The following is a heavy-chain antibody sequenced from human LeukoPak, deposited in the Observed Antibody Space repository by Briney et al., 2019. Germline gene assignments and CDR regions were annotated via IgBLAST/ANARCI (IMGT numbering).Heavy chain of an antibody. D-gene: IGHD3-3*01. CDR1: GFTFSSYS. CDR3: ASESYYDFWSGYQGRSGFDY. Sequence: GGSLRLSCAASGFTFSSYSMNWVRQAPGKGLEWVSSISSSSSYIYYADSVKGRFTISRDNAKNSLYLQMNSLRAEDTAVYYCASESYYDFWSGYQGRSGFDYWGQGTLVTVSS. J-gene: IGHJ4*02. V-gene: IGHV3-21*01. CDR2: ISSSSSYI.